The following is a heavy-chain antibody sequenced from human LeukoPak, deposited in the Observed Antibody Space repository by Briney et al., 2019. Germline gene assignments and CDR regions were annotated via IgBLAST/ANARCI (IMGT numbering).Heavy chain of an antibody. CDR3: ASLWPYQLSAFDI. Sequence: NPGGSLRLSCAASGFTVSSTYMSWIRQPPGKGLEWIGEINHSGSTNYNPSLKSRVTISVDTSKNQFSLKLSSVTAADTAVYYCASLWPYQLSAFDIWGQGTMVTVSS. J-gene: IGHJ3*02. D-gene: IGHD2-2*01. CDR2: INHSGST. CDR1: GFTVSSTY. V-gene: IGHV4-34*01.